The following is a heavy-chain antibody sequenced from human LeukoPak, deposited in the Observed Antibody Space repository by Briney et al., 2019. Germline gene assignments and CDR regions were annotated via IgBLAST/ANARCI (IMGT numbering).Heavy chain of an antibody. CDR1: GFTFSSCA. V-gene: IGHV3-23*01. Sequence: PGGSLRLSCAASGFTFSSCAMNWVRQAPGKGLEWVSGISGSGGSTYYADSVKGRFTISRDNSKNTLYLQMNSLRVEDTAVYHCAKGGDYYGSGSYYDYWGQGALVTVSS. D-gene: IGHD3-10*01. J-gene: IGHJ4*02. CDR2: ISGSGGST. CDR3: AKGGDYYGSGSYYDY.